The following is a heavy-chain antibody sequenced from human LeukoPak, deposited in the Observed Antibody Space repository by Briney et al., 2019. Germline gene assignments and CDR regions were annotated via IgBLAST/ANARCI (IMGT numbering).Heavy chain of an antibody. CDR2: ISSSGSTI. CDR1: GFTFSDYY. D-gene: IGHD6-13*01. Sequence: GGSLRLSCAASGFTFSDYYMSWIRQAPGKGLEWVSYISSSGSTIYYADSVKGRFTISRDNAKSSLYLQMNSLRAEDTAVYYCAAGYSSSWYEDYWGQGTLVTVSS. CDR3: AAGYSSSWYEDY. V-gene: IGHV3-11*01. J-gene: IGHJ4*02.